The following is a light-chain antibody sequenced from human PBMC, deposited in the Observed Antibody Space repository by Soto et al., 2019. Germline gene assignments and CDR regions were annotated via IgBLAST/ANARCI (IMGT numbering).Light chain of an antibody. CDR3: CSYAGSSTLV. V-gene: IGLV2-23*02. J-gene: IGLJ2*01. CDR1: SSDVGSYNL. Sequence: QTVVTQPASVSGSPGQSITISCTGTSSDVGSYNLVSWYQQHPGKAPKLMIYEVSKLPSGVSNRFSGSKSGNTASLTISGRQAEDEADYYCCSYAGSSTLVFGGGTKLTVL. CDR2: EVS.